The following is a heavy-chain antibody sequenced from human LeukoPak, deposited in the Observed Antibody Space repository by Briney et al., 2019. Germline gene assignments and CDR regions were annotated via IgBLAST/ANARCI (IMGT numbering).Heavy chain of an antibody. Sequence: GGSLRLSCAASGFTFSNYAMHWVRQAPGKGLEWVANIKQTGSEKYYVDSVTGRFTISRDNAKNSLYLQMNSLRAEDTAVYYCAGRIAAAGQTYYYYYMDVWGKGTTVTVSS. CDR1: GFTFSNYA. V-gene: IGHV3-7*01. CDR3: AGRIAAAGQTYYYYYMDV. J-gene: IGHJ6*03. D-gene: IGHD6-13*01. CDR2: IKQTGSEK.